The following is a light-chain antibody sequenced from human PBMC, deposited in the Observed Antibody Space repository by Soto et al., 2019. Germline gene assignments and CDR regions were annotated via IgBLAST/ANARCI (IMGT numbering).Light chain of an antibody. V-gene: IGKV3-15*01. CDR1: QSIRNN. CDR2: GAF. J-gene: IGKJ1*01. CDR3: QQYNNWPPSWT. Sequence: EIVMTQSPATLSVSPGERATLSCRASQSIRNNLVWYQQKPGQAPRLLIYGAFIRATGIPDRFSGRGSGTEFTLTISSLQSEDSGVYYCQQYNNWPPSWTFGQGTKLEIK.